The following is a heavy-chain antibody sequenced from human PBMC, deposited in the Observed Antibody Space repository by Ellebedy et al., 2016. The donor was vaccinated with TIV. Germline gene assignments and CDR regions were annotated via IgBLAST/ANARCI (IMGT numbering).Heavy chain of an antibody. V-gene: IGHV3-21*01. CDR3: ARVEKGIALFYFDY. J-gene: IGHJ4*02. CDR1: GFTFSRYT. Sequence: PGGSLRLSCAASGFTFSRYTMNWVRQAPGKGLEWVSSISSSSDYIYYADSVKGRFTISRDNARNSLYLQMNSLRAEDTAIYYCARVEKGIALFYFDYWGQGTLVTVSS. D-gene: IGHD6-13*01. CDR2: ISSSSDYI.